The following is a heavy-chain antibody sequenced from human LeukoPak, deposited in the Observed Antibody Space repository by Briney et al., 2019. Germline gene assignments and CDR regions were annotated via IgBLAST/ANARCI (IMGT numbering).Heavy chain of an antibody. CDR3: ARGGVSMNS. D-gene: IGHD3-22*01. J-gene: IGHJ4*02. Sequence: SETLSLTCTVSGGSISSYSWSWIRQPPGKGLEWIGYISYSGSTNYNPSLKSRVTISVETSKNQFSLKLSSVTAADTAVDYVARGGVSMNSWGQGTLVTVPS. CDR1: GGSISSYS. CDR2: ISYSGST. V-gene: IGHV4-59*01.